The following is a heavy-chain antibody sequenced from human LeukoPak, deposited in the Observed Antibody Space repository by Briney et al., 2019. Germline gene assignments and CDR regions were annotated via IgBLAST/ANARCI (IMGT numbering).Heavy chain of an antibody. CDR1: GGSIGSGGYS. CDR3: ARGPYCSGGSCYSGHAFDM. V-gene: IGHV4-30-2*01. CDR2: IYQSGST. D-gene: IGHD2-15*01. Sequence: SETLSLTCAVSGGSIGSGGYSWNWIRQPPGKGLECIGYIYQSGSTYYNPSLRSRVTMSVDLSKNQFSLKLTSVTAADTAVYFCARGPYCSGGSCYSGHAFDMWGQGTMVTVSS. J-gene: IGHJ3*02.